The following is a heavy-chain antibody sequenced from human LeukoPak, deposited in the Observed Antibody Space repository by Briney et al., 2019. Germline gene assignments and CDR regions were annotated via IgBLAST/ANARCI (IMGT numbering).Heavy chain of an antibody. J-gene: IGHJ4*02. CDR2: IIPILGIA. CDR3: ARVSVTTVTTDFDY. D-gene: IGHD4-11*01. V-gene: IGHV1-69*04. Sequence: ASVKVSCKASGGTFSSYAISWVRQAPGQGLEWMGRIIPILGIADYAQKFQGRVTITADKSTSTAYMELSSLRSEDTAVYYCARVSVTTVTTDFDYWGQGTLVTVSS. CDR1: GGTFSSYA.